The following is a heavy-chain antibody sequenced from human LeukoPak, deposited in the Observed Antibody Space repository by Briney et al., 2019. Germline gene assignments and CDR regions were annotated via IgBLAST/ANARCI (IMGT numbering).Heavy chain of an antibody. Sequence: PGGSLRLSCAASGFTFSSYEMNWVRQAPGKGLEWVSYISSSGSTIYYADSVKGRFTISRDNVKNSLYLQMNSLRAEDTAVYYCARDQIAARPAGSRFDIWGQGTMVTVSS. V-gene: IGHV3-48*03. D-gene: IGHD6-6*01. J-gene: IGHJ3*02. CDR1: GFTFSSYE. CDR3: ARDQIAARPAGSRFDI. CDR2: ISSSGSTI.